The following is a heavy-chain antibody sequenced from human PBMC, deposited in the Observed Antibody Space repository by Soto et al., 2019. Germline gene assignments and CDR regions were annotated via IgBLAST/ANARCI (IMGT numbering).Heavy chain of an antibody. D-gene: IGHD3-3*01. CDR1: GGTISGYY. Sequence: SETLSLTCSVSGGTISGYYWTWIRQPAGKGLEWIGRIYSSGNTKYNPSLQSRVTMSLDTSNNQFSLRLTSVTAADTAVYYCARGQRFSDWFDTWGQGTLVTVSS. J-gene: IGHJ5*02. CDR3: ARGQRFSDWFDT. CDR2: IYSSGNT. V-gene: IGHV4-4*07.